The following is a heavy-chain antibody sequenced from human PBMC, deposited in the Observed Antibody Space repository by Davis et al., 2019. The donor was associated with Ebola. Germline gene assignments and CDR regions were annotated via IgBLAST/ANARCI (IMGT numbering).Heavy chain of an antibody. D-gene: IGHD2/OR15-2a*01. CDR3: ARDSTQTDGWALDP. Sequence: SETLSLTCTVSGGSISSYHWTWIRQPPGKGLEWIGYFYYTGSTNYNPSLKSRVTMSLDKSKNQISLKLNSVTAADTAVYSCARDSTQTDGWALDPWGQGTLVTVSS. CDR1: GGSISSYH. V-gene: IGHV4-59*01. J-gene: IGHJ5*02. CDR2: FYYTGST.